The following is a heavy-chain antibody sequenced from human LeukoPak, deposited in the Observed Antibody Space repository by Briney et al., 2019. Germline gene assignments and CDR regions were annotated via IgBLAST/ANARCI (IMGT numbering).Heavy chain of an antibody. Sequence: GGSLRLSCAASGFTFSSYAMSWVRQAPGKGLEWVSAISGSGGSTYYADSVKGRFTISRDNSKNTLYLQMNSLRAEDTAVYYCAKSLRDNWNYWLDPWGQGTLVTVSS. V-gene: IGHV3-23*01. CDR3: AKSLRDNWNYWLDP. D-gene: IGHD1-7*01. CDR1: GFTFSSYA. CDR2: ISGSGGST. J-gene: IGHJ5*02.